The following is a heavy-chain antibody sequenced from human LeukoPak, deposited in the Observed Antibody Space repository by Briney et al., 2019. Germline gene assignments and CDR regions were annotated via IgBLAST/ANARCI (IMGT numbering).Heavy chain of an antibody. CDR3: ARGYRSSWYDFDP. J-gene: IGHJ5*02. CDR1: GGSISSSSFY. Sequence: SETLSLTCTVSGGSISSSSFYWGWIRQPPGKGLEWIGSMYYSGNTYYNPSLKSRVTITVDTSKNQFSLRLSSVTAADTAVYYCARGYRSSWYDFDPWGQGTLVTVSS. V-gene: IGHV4-39*07. D-gene: IGHD6-13*01. CDR2: MYYSGNT.